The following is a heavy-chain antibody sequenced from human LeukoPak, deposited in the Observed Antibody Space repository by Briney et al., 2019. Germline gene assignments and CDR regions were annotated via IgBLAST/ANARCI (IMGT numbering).Heavy chain of an antibody. CDR3: AKGDIVVVTATFRY. V-gene: IGHV3-23*01. D-gene: IGHD2-21*02. CDR1: GLTFSSFA. Sequence: GGSLRLSCATSGLTFSSFAMSWVRQAPGKGLEWVSAISGSGGSTYYADSVKGRFTISRDNSKNTLYLQMNSLRAEDTAVYYCAKGDIVVVTATFRYWGQGTLVTVSS. CDR2: ISGSGGST. J-gene: IGHJ4*02.